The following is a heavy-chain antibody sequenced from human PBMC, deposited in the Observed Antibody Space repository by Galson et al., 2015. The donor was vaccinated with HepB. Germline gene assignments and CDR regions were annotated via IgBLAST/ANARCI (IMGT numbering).Heavy chain of an antibody. CDR1: GFTFSGSA. Sequence: SLRLSCAASGFTFSGSAMHWVRQASGKGLEWVGRIRSKANSYATAYAASVKGRFTISRDDSKNTAYLQMNSLKTEDTAVYYCTRTPRYSYGLPDYYYYYMDVWGKGTTVTVSS. CDR3: TRTPRYSYGLPDYYYYYMDV. D-gene: IGHD5-18*01. J-gene: IGHJ6*03. V-gene: IGHV3-73*01. CDR2: IRSKANSYAT.